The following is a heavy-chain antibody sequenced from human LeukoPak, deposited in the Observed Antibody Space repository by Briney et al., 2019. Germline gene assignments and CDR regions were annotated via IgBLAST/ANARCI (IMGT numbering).Heavy chain of an antibody. CDR3: ARVPPQSSGYYYDY. Sequence: SETLSLTCAVSGGSISSSNWWSWVRQPPGKGLEWIGEIYHSGSTNYNPSLKSRVTISVDKSKNQFSLKLSSVTAADTAVYYCARVPPQSSGYYYDYWGQGTLVTISS. V-gene: IGHV4-4*02. CDR2: IYHSGST. D-gene: IGHD3-22*01. J-gene: IGHJ4*02. CDR1: GGSISSSNW.